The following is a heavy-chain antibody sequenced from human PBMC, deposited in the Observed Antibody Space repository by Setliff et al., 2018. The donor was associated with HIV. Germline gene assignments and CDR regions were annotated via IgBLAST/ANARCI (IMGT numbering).Heavy chain of an antibody. V-gene: IGHV1-69*05. J-gene: IGHJ4*02. Sequence: GASVKVSCKASGGTFSSYAISWVRQAPGQGLEWMGGIIPIFGTANYAQKFQGRVTMTTDTSTSTAYMELRSLRSDDTAVYYCARTDYGGNSGGNYFDYWGQGSLVTVSS. CDR2: IIPIFGTA. CDR3: ARTDYGGNSGGNYFDY. CDR1: GGTFSSYA. D-gene: IGHD4-17*01.